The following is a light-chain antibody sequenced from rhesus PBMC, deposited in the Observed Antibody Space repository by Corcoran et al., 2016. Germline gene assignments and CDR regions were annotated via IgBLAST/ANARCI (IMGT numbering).Light chain of an antibody. V-gene: IGKV1-22*01. CDR2: RAS. CDR3: QQYIRGPLT. Sequence: DIQMTQSPSSLSASVGDTVTISCRASPRVMNWLAWYQQKPGKAPKLLIYRASQLKSGVPSRFRGVGSGSYFTLTISSLHSEDFATYCCQQYIRGPLTFGGGTKVDLK. J-gene: IGKJ4*01. CDR1: PRVMNW.